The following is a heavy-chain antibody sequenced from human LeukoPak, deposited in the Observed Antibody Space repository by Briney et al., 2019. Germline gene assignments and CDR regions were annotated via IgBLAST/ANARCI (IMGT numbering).Heavy chain of an antibody. J-gene: IGHJ4*02. V-gene: IGHV3-48*03. Sequence: GGSLRLSCAASGFTFSSYEMNWVRQAPGKGLEWVSYISSSGSTIYYADSVKGRFTISRDNAKNSLYLQMNSLRAEDTAVYYCARDRGGILTGYYPGRLGYWGQGTLVTVSS. CDR1: GFTFSSYE. CDR2: ISSSGSTI. D-gene: IGHD3-9*01. CDR3: ARDRGGILTGYYPGRLGY.